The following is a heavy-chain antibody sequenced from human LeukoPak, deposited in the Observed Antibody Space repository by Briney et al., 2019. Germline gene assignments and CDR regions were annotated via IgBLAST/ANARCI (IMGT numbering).Heavy chain of an antibody. D-gene: IGHD1-26*01. CDR2: MYHTGPN. Sequence: SETLSLTCGVSGYSITSGYYWGWIRQPPGKGLDWIASMYHTGPNYYNPSLKIRVTISVDTSQNQLSLGLTSVTAADTAVYYCTRLKWGDWFDPWGQGTLVTVSS. V-gene: IGHV4-38-2*01. CDR1: GYSITSGYY. CDR3: TRLKWGDWFDP. J-gene: IGHJ5*02.